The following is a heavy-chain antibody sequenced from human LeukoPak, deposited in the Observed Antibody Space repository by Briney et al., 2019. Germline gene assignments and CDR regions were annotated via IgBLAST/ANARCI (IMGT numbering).Heavy chain of an antibody. V-gene: IGHV4-39*01. D-gene: IGHD5/OR15-5a*01. J-gene: IGHJ3*02. CDR1: GGSISSSSHY. CDR3: ARHPSVVNLTFDI. Sequence: SETLSLTCSVSGGSISSSSHYCGWIRQPPGRGLEWIGGIYYSGSTYYNTSLKSRVTISVGTSKNQFSLKLSSVTAADTAVYYCARHPSVVNLTFDIWGQGTMVTVSS. CDR2: IYYSGST.